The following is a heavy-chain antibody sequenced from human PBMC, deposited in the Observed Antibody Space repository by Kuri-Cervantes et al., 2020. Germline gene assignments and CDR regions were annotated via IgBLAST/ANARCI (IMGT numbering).Heavy chain of an antibody. CDR1: GGSFSGFY. Sequence: SETLSLTCAVYGGSFSGFYWSWIRQPPGKGLEWIGEINHSGNTNYNPSLKSRVTISVDTSKNQFSLKLSSVTVADTAVYYCARGYRAMVRGVIGYWGQGTLVTVSS. CDR3: ARGYRAMVRGVIGY. D-gene: IGHD3-10*01. CDR2: INHSGNT. J-gene: IGHJ4*02. V-gene: IGHV4-34*01.